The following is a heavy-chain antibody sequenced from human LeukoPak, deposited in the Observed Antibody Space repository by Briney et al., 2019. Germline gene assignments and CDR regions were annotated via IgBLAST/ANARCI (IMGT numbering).Heavy chain of an antibody. CDR2: INPNSGGT. Sequence: ASVKVSCKASGYTFTSYGISWVRQAPGQGLEWMGWINPNSGGTNYAQKFQGRVTMTRDTSISTAYMELSRLRSDDTAVYYCARDQFGYYGSGSYGGHNRETGFDYWGQGTLVTVSS. CDR3: ARDQFGYYGSGSYGGHNRETGFDY. CDR1: GYTFTSYG. V-gene: IGHV1-2*02. J-gene: IGHJ4*02. D-gene: IGHD3-10*01.